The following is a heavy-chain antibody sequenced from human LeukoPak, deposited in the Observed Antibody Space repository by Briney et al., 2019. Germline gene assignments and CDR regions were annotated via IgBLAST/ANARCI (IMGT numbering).Heavy chain of an antibody. J-gene: IGHJ4*02. CDR1: GGSMSSYY. D-gene: IGHD5-24*01. CDR3: ARGARAGYNLEPFDY. Sequence: PSETLSLTCTVSGGSMSSYYWSWIRQPPGKGLEWIGYIYYSGSTKYNPSLKGRVTISVDTSKNQFSLKLSSVTAADTAVYYCARGARAGYNLEPFDYWGQGTLVTVPS. V-gene: IGHV4-59*08. CDR2: IYYSGST.